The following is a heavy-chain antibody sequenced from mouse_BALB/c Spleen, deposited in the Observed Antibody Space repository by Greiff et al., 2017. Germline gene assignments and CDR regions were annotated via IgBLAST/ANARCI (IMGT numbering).Heavy chain of an antibody. Sequence: EVQLQQSGAELVKPGASVKLSCTASGFNIKDTYMHWVKQRPEQGLEWIGRIDPANGNTKYDPKFQGKATITADTSSNTAYLQLSSLTSEDTAVYYCASSTMITTGYAMDYWGQGTSVTVSS. D-gene: IGHD2-4*01. CDR3: ASSTMITTGYAMDY. V-gene: IGHV14-3*02. CDR2: IDPANGNT. J-gene: IGHJ4*01. CDR1: GFNIKDTY.